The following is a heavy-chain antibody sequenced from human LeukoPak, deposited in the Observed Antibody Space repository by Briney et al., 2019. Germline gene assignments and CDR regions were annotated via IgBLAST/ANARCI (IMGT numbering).Heavy chain of an antibody. Sequence: SGGSXXXXSXXXSWIRQPPGKGLEWIGNIYYSGSTKYNPSLKSRVTVSVDASKNQFSLKLSSVTAADTAVYYCARDGYYYGSGSYYQMGFDSWGQGTLVTVSS. J-gene: IGHJ4*02. CDR1: GGSXXXXSXX. D-gene: IGHD3-10*01. CDR2: IYYSGST. V-gene: IGHV4-61*01. CDR3: ARDGYYYGSGSYYQMGFDS.